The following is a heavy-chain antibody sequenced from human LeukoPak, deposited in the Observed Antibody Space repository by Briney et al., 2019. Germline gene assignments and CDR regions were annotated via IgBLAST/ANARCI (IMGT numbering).Heavy chain of an antibody. CDR2: IDSSSSHI. V-gene: IGHV3-21*04. Sequence: GGSLRLSCAASGFTFSSHSMSWVRQAPGKGLEWVSSIDSSSSHIYYADSMEGRFTISRDNAKNSLFLQMNSLRAEDTAVYYCAKAGRDGYNYPFDYWGQGTLVTVSS. CDR1: GFTFSSHS. J-gene: IGHJ4*02. D-gene: IGHD5-24*01. CDR3: AKAGRDGYNYPFDY.